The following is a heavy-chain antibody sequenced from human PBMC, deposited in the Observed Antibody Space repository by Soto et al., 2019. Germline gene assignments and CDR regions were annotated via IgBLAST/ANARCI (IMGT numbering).Heavy chain of an antibody. D-gene: IGHD2-8*01. CDR3: ARDYGVV. Sequence: QVLLVESGGGVVQPGRSLRLSCAASGVTLSSYGMHWVRQAPGKGLEWVAVIWYDGSNKCYADSVKGRFTISRDNSKNTLYLEMNSLRAEDTALYYCARDYGVVWGQGTLVTVSS. J-gene: IGHJ4*02. V-gene: IGHV3-33*01. CDR2: IWYDGSNK. CDR1: GVTLSSYG.